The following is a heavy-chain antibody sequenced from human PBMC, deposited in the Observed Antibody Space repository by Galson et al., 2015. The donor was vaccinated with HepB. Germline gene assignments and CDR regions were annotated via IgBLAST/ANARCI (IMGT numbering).Heavy chain of an antibody. CDR2: IRYDGSNK. D-gene: IGHD3-16*02. V-gene: IGHV3-30*02. CDR3: AKGGTYYDYVWGSYRSTDDAFDI. Sequence: SLRLSCAASGFTFSSYGMHWVRQASGKGLEWVAFIRYDGSNKYYADSVKGRFTISRDNSKNTLYLQMNSLRAEDTAVYYCAKGGTYYDYVWGSYRSTDDAFDIWGQGTMVTVSS. J-gene: IGHJ3*02. CDR1: GFTFSSYG.